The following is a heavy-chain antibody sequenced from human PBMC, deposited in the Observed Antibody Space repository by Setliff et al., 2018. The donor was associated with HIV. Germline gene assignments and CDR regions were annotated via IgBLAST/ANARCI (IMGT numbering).Heavy chain of an antibody. CDR2: IYYSGST. Sequence: SETLSLTCTVSSGSISSSSYYWGWIRQPPGKGLEWIGSIYYSGSTYYNPSLKSRVTISVDTSKNQFSLKLTSVTAADTAVYYCARGWYYYDSSGTFDYWGQGTLVTVSS. J-gene: IGHJ4*02. D-gene: IGHD3-22*01. CDR1: SGSISSSSYY. V-gene: IGHV4-39*01. CDR3: ARGWYYYDSSGTFDY.